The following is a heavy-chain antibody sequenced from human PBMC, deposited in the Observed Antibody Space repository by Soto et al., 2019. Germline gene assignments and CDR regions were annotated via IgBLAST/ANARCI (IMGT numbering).Heavy chain of an antibody. CDR1: GASIFNYY. CDR3: ARGRRALDSSGIFDY. D-gene: IGHD6-19*01. CDR2: IYHTGNT. J-gene: IGHJ4*02. Sequence: SETLSLTCTVSGASIFNYYWSWVRQPPGKGLEWIGYIYHTGNTVYNPSLKSRVTISLDTSKSQFSLKLTTVTTADTAIYYCARGRRALDSSGIFDYWGQGPLVTVSS. V-gene: IGHV4-59*01.